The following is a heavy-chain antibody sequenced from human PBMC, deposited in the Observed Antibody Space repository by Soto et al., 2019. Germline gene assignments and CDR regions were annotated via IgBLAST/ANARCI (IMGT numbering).Heavy chain of an antibody. J-gene: IGHJ4*02. CDR1: GGSIITRDYY. V-gene: IGHV4-39*01. Sequence: SETLSLTCTVSGGSIITRDYYWAWIRQPPGKGLEWIGNIHHSGTTYYNPSLKSRVTLSVDTSNNQFSLKLNSVTPADTAVYYCARQGANKLDYWGQGTPVTVS. CDR2: IHHSGTT. CDR3: ARQGANKLDY. D-gene: IGHD3-16*01.